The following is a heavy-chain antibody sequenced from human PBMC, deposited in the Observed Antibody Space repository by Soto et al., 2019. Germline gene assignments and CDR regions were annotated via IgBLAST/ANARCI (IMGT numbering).Heavy chain of an antibody. CDR3: ASNGYYYDSSGYKYFDY. J-gene: IGHJ4*02. V-gene: IGHV3-21*01. CDR2: ISSSSSYI. Sequence: NLGGSLRLSCAASGFTFSSYSMNWVRQAPGKGLEWVSSISSSSSYIYYADSVKGRFTISRDNAKNSVNLQMNSLRAEDTAVFYFASNGYYYDSSGYKYFDYWGQGTRVTVSS. CDR1: GFTFSSYS. D-gene: IGHD3-22*01.